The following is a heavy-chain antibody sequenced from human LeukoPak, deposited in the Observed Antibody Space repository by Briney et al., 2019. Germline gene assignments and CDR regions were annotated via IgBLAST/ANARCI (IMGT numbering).Heavy chain of an antibody. J-gene: IGHJ3*02. V-gene: IGHV4-39*07. Sequence: SETLSLTCTVSGESISGFYWGWIRQPPGKTLEWIGSIYSSGSTYYNPSLKSRVIIIIDTPKNHFSLTLSSVTAADTAVYYCARSDGYGLVGIWGQGTMVTVSS. D-gene: IGHD3-10*01. CDR1: GESISGFY. CDR3: ARSDGYGLVGI. CDR2: IYSSGST.